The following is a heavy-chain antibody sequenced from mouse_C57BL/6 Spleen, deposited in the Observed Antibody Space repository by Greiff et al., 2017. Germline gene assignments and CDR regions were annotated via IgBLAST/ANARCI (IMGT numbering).Heavy chain of an antibody. Sequence: QVTLKVSGPGILQSSQTLSLTCSFSGFSLSTSGLGVSWIRQPSGKGLEWLAPIYWDDDKRYHPSLKSQLTISKDTSRNLVFLKITSVDTADTATYYGAREDYAWYFDVWGTGTTVTVSA. J-gene: IGHJ1*03. CDR2: IYWDDDK. V-gene: IGHV8-12*01. CDR1: GFSLSTSGLG. CDR3: AREDYAWYFDV. D-gene: IGHD1-1*02.